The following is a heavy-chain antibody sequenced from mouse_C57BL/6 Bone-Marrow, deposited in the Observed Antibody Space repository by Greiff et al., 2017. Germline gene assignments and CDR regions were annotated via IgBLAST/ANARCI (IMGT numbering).Heavy chain of an antibody. V-gene: IGHV14-4*01. CDR1: GFNIKDDY. CDR2: IDPENGDT. Sequence: EVQLQQSGAELVRPGASVKLSCTASGFNIKDDYMHWVKQRPEHGLEWIGWIDPENGDTEYASKFQGKATITADTSSNTAYLQLSSLTSEDTAVYYCTTHYYGSSCVYFDYWGQGTTLTVSS. J-gene: IGHJ2*01. CDR3: TTHYYGSSCVYFDY. D-gene: IGHD1-1*01.